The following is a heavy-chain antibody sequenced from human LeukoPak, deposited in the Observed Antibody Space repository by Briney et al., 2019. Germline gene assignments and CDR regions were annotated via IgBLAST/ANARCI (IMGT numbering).Heavy chain of an antibody. CDR1: GGSFSGYY. V-gene: IGHV4-34*01. D-gene: IGHD4-23*01. CDR3: ARVDYGGNSGDY. CDR2: INHSGST. Sequence: SETLSLTCAVYGGSFSGYYWSWIRQPPGKGLEWIGEINHSGSTNYNPSLKSRVTISVDTSKNQFSLKLSSGTAADTAVYYCARVDYGGNSGDYWGQGTLVTVSS. J-gene: IGHJ4*02.